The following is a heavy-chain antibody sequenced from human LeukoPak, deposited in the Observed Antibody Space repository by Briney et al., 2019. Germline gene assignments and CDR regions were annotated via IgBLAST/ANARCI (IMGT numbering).Heavy chain of an antibody. Sequence: SETLPLTCAVYGGSFSGYYWSWIRQPPGKGLEWIGYIYYSGSTNYNPSLKSRVTISVDTSKNQFSLKLSSVTAADTAVYYCAREEGGMDVWGQGTTVTVSS. CDR3: AREEGGMDV. V-gene: IGHV4-59*01. J-gene: IGHJ6*02. CDR1: GGSFSGYY. CDR2: IYYSGST.